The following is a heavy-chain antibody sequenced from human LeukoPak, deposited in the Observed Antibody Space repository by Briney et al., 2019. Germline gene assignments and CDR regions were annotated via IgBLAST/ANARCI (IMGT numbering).Heavy chain of an antibody. Sequence: PSQTLSLTCAVSGGSISSGGYSWSWIRQPPGKGLEWIGYIYHSGSTYYNPSLKSRVTISVDRSKNQFSLKLSSVTAADTAVYYCARAGSGSRKYDWFDPWGQRTLVTVSS. D-gene: IGHD3-10*01. CDR3: ARAGSGSRKYDWFDP. CDR2: IYHSGST. CDR1: GGSISSGGYS. J-gene: IGHJ5*02. V-gene: IGHV4-30-2*01.